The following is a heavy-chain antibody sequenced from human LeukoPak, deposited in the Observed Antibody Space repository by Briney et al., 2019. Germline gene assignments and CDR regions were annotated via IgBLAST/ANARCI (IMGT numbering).Heavy chain of an antibody. CDR2: ISPDSNYK. CDR1: GFTFSTYS. Sequence: GESLRLSCAASGFTFSTYSMNWLRLAPGKGLEWVSSISPDSNYKYYVDSVKGRFTISRDNAKSSLYLQMNSLRAEDTAVYYCARAGPGVYSSSWYLDYWGQGTLVTVSS. J-gene: IGHJ4*02. V-gene: IGHV3-21*01. D-gene: IGHD6-13*01. CDR3: ARAGPGVYSSSWYLDY.